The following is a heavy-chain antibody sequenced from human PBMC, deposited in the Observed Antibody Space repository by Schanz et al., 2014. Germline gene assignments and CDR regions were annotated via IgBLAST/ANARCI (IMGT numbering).Heavy chain of an antibody. Sequence: QVQLVQSGAEVKKPGASVKVSCKASGYTFVSYSMHWVRQAPGQGLEWMGIINPSGGSTRYGQKFQGRITVTTDTSTSTVYLELSSLRSEDTAVYYCARDGVDAAAGGNYCGQGTLVTVSS. CDR1: GYTFVSYS. D-gene: IGHD6-13*01. CDR3: ARDGVDAAAGGNY. J-gene: IGHJ4*02. V-gene: IGHV1-46*03. CDR2: INPSGGST.